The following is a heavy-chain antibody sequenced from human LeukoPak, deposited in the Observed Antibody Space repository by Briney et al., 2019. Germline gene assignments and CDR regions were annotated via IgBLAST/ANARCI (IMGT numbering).Heavy chain of an antibody. CDR1: GGSNSSYY. CDR3: ARDPFQSLQAVDPQPV. J-gene: IGHJ4*02. V-gene: IGHV4-4*07. Sequence: SETLSLTCTVSGGSNSSYYWSWLRPPAGQGLEWIGRIYTSGSTNYNPSLKSRVTMSVDTSKNQFSLKLSSVTAADTAVYYCARDPFQSLQAVDPQPVWGQGTLVTVSS. CDR2: IYTSGST. D-gene: IGHD6-19*01.